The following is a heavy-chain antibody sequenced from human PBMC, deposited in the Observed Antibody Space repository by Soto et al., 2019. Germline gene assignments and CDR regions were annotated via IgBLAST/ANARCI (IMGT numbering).Heavy chain of an antibody. J-gene: IGHJ4*02. CDR1: CGSFSGYY. D-gene: IGHD3-3*01. V-gene: IGHV4-34*01. Sequence: SETLSLTCAVYCGSFSGYYWSWIRQPPGKGPEWIGEINHSGSTNYNPSLKSRVTISVDTSKNQFSLKLSSVTAADTAVYYCARGRTIFGVVTNYYFDYWGQGTLVTVSS. CDR3: ARGRTIFGVVTNYYFDY. CDR2: INHSGST.